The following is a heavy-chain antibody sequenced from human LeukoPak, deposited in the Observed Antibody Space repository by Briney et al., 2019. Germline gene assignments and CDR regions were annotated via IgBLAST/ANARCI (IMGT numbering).Heavy chain of an antibody. J-gene: IGHJ4*02. CDR2: ISYDGSNK. D-gene: IGHD3-22*01. CDR3: ARDQRYFYYDSSGSFDY. V-gene: IGHV3-30-3*01. Sequence: GGSLRLSCAASGFTFSSYAMHWVRQAPGKGLEWVAVISYDGSNKHYADSVKGRFTISRDNSKNTLYLQMNSLRAEDTAVYYCARDQRYFYYDSSGSFDYWGQGTLVTVSS. CDR1: GFTFSSYA.